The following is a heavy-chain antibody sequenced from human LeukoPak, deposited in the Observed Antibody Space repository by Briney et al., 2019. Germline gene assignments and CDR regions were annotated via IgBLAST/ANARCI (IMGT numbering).Heavy chain of an antibody. CDR2: VSTGGSTI. CDR3: ARDTTDDYGDYYFDY. Sequence: PGGSLRPSCAASGFTFINYAMSWVRQAPGKGLEWVSYVSTGGSTIYYADSVKGRFTVSRDNAKNSLYLQMNSLRAEDTAVYYCARDTTDDYGDYYFDYWGQGTLVTVSS. CDR1: GFTFINYA. V-gene: IGHV3-48*03. J-gene: IGHJ4*02. D-gene: IGHD4-17*01.